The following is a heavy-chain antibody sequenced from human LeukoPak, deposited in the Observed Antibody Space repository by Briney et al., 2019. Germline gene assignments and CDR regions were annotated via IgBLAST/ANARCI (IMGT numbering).Heavy chain of an antibody. CDR1: GFTFSTYS. J-gene: IGHJ4*02. CDR3: ARGYLSQDY. D-gene: IGHD3-16*02. CDR2: ITSSSTYI. Sequence: GGSLRLSCAASGFTFSTYSMNWVRQAPGKGLEWVSSITSSSTYIYYADSVKGRFTISRDNAKNSLYLQMNNLGAEDTAVYYCARGYLSQDYWGQGTLVTVSS. V-gene: IGHV3-21*01.